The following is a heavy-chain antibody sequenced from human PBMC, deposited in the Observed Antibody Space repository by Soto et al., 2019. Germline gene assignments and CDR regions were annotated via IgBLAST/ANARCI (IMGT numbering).Heavy chain of an antibody. D-gene: IGHD2-15*01. CDR2: IYYSGST. CDR3: TSSPYCSGGSCPEENWFDP. J-gene: IGHJ5*02. Sequence: SETLSLTCTVSGGSISSYYWSWIRQPPGKGLEWIGYIYYSGSTDYNPSLKSRVTISVDTSKNQFSLKLSSVTAADTAVYYCTSSPYCSGGSCPEENWFDPWGQGTLVTVSS. CDR1: GGSISSYY. V-gene: IGHV4-59*08.